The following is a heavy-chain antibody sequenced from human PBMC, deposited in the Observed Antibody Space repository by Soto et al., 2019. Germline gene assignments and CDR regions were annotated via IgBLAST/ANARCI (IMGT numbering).Heavy chain of an antibody. D-gene: IGHD2-2*01. V-gene: IGHV3-74*03. J-gene: IGHJ4*02. Sequence: EVQLVESGGGLVQPGGSLRLSCAASGFTFSSYWMHWVRQAPGKGLVWVSRINSDGSSTTYEDSVKGRFTISRDNAKNTLYLQMNSLRAEDTAVYYCARVETCSSTSCYSVFDYWGQGTLVTVSS. CDR3: ARVETCSSTSCYSVFDY. CDR1: GFTFSSYW. CDR2: INSDGSST.